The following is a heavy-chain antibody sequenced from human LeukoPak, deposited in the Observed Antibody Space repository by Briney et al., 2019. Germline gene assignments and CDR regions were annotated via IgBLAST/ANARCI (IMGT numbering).Heavy chain of an antibody. D-gene: IGHD3-10*01. CDR3: AKFGLAGSGRYHDAFDI. V-gene: IGHV3-23*01. Sequence: GGSLRLSCAASGFTFSSYGMTWVRQAPGKWLEWVSAISGSGGSTYYADSVKGRSTISRDNSKNTLYLQMNSLRAEDTAVYYCAKFGLAGSGRYHDAFDIWGQGTMVTVSS. CDR2: ISGSGGST. CDR1: GFTFSSYG. J-gene: IGHJ3*02.